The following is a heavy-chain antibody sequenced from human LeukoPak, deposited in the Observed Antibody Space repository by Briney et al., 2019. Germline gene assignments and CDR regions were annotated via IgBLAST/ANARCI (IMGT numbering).Heavy chain of an antibody. CDR2: IRTKTNNYAT. D-gene: IGHD1-7*01. J-gene: IGHJ4*02. Sequence: GGSLRLSCAASGFIFSGSAIHWVRQASGKGLQWVGHIRTKTNNYATTYAASLKGRFTISRDESKNTAYLQMDSLKTEDTAVYYCTAGYSITGTTGYWGQGTLVTVSS. CDR1: GFIFSGSA. V-gene: IGHV3-73*01. CDR3: TAGYSITGTTGY.